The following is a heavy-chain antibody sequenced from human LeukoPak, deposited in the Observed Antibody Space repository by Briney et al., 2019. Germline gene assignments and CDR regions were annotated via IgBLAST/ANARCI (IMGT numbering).Heavy chain of an antibody. Sequence: PGRSLRLSCAASGFIFSSYGMHWVRQAPGKGLEWVALIWCDGSNKYYTDSVKGRLTISRDNSKNTLYLQMNNLRAEDTAVYYCAREGPRGNSQFDYWGQGTLVTVSS. CDR2: IWCDGSNK. CDR3: AREGPRGNSQFDY. J-gene: IGHJ4*02. CDR1: GFIFSSYG. V-gene: IGHV3-33*01. D-gene: IGHD2/OR15-2a*01.